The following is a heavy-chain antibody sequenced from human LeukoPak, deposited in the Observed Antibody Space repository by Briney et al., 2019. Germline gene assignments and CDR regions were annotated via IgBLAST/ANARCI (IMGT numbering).Heavy chain of an antibody. CDR2: INHSGST. J-gene: IGHJ5*02. V-gene: IGHV4-34*01. D-gene: IGHD2-2*01. Sequence: PSETLSLTCAVYGGSFSGYYWSWIRQPPGKGLEWIGEINHSGSTDYNPSLKSRVTISVDTSKNQFSLKLSSVTAADTAVYYCARGTRRYCSSTSCYRGSNWFGPWGQRTLVTVSS. CDR1: GGSFSGYY. CDR3: ARGTRRYCSSTSCYRGSNWFGP.